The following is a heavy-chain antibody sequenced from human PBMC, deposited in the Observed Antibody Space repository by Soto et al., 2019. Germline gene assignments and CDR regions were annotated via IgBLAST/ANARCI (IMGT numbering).Heavy chain of an antibody. D-gene: IGHD3-3*01. CDR1: GFTFSSYW. CDR2: IKHDAGET. J-gene: IGHJ4*02. V-gene: IGHV3-7*01. Sequence: PGGSLRLSCVGSGFTFSSYWMSWVRQAPRKGLEWVVSIKHDAGETYYLDSVKGRFTVSRDNAKNSLYLQMDSLRVEDTAMYYCARDVVKRSYYDFWSGSLFWGQGSLVTVSS. CDR3: ARDVVKRSYYDFWSGSLF.